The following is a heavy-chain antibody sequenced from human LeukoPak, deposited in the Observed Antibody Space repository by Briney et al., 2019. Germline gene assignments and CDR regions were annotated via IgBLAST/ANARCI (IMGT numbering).Heavy chain of an antibody. D-gene: IGHD5-12*01. CDR2: ISSSSSYI. J-gene: IGHJ4*02. CDR1: GFTFSSYG. CDR3: ARDSPSGYDNFDY. V-gene: IGHV3-21*01. Sequence: GGSLRLSCAASGFTFSSYGMNWVRQAPGKGLEWVSSISSSSSYIYYADSVKGRFTISRDNAKNSLYLQMNSLRAEDTAVYYCARDSPSGYDNFDYWGQGTLVTVSS.